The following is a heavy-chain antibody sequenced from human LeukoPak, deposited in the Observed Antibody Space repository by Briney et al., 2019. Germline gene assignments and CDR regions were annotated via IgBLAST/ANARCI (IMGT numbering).Heavy chain of an antibody. CDR2: ISAYNGNT. V-gene: IGHV1-18*01. Sequence: ASVKVSCKASGYTFTSYGISWVRQAPGQGLEWMGWISAYNGNTNYARKLQGRVTMTTDTSTSTAYMELRSLRSDDTAVYYCARDRYYYDSSGYYYYFDYWGQGTLVTVSS. CDR3: ARDRYYYDSSGYYYYFDY. CDR1: GYTFTSYG. D-gene: IGHD3-22*01. J-gene: IGHJ4*02.